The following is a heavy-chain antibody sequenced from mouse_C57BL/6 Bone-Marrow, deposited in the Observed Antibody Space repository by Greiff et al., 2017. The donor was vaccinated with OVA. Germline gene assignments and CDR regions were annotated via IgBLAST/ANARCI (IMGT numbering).Heavy chain of an antibody. D-gene: IGHD1-1*01. Sequence: QVQLQQPGAELVKPGASVKMSCKASGYTFTSYWITWVKQRPGQGLEWIGDIYPGSGSTNYNEKFKSKATLTVDTSSSTAYMQLSSLTAEDSAVYYCAEAVVATLSYWYFDVWGTGTTVTVSS. CDR3: AEAVVATLSYWYFDV. CDR2: IYPGSGST. CDR1: GYTFTSYW. V-gene: IGHV1-55*01. J-gene: IGHJ1*03.